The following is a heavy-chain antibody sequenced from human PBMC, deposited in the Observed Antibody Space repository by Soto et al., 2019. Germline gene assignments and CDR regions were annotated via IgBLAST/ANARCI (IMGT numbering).Heavy chain of an antibody. Sequence: QVQLLQSGAEVKKPGSSVKVSCKASGGIFSGDAISWVRQAPGQGLEWMGGIIPSFGSSNYAQNFQGRVTITAVESPSTAFVELSSLRSEDTGVYYCARHPPCGGGNCCLGIASWGQGTLVTVSS. J-gene: IGHJ1*01. V-gene: IGHV1-69*12. CDR1: GGIFSGDA. CDR2: IIPSFGSS. CDR3: ARHPPCGGGNCCLGIAS. D-gene: IGHD2-15*01.